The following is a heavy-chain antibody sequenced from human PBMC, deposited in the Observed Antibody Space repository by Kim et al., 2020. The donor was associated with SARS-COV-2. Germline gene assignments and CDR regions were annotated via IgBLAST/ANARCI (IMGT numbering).Heavy chain of an antibody. CDR3: ARAQNAMVRGVPPPYYFDY. CDR1: GGSFSGYY. CDR2: INHSGST. J-gene: IGHJ4*02. D-gene: IGHD3-10*01. V-gene: IGHV4-34*01. Sequence: SETLSLTCAVYGGSFSGYYWSWIRQPPGKGLEWIGEINHSGSTNYNPSLKSRVTISVDTSKNQFSLKLSSVTAADTAVYYCARAQNAMVRGVPPPYYFDYWGQGTLVTVSS.